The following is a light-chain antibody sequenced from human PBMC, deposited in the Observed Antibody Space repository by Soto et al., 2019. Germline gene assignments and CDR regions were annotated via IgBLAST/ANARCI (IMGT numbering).Light chain of an antibody. Sequence: EIVLTQSPATLSVSPGERATLSCRASQSLNSYLAWYQQKLGQAPRLLIYGASTRATGVPARFSGSGSGTDFTLTISSLEPEDFAVYYCQQRSNWPPTFGQGTRVEIK. V-gene: IGKV3-11*01. CDR3: QQRSNWPPT. J-gene: IGKJ2*01. CDR2: GAS. CDR1: QSLNSY.